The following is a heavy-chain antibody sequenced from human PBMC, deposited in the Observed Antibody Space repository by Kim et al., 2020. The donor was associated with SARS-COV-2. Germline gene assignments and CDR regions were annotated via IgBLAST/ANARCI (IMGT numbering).Heavy chain of an antibody. D-gene: IGHD3-10*01. CDR3: AKDWFTD. CDR2: ISANGRST. V-gene: IGHV3-23*01. Sequence: GGSLRLSCAASGFTFSSYAMTWVRQAPGKGLEWVSSISANGRSTYYADSVKGRSTISKDNSKNIVYLQVSSLRAEDTAVYYCAKDWFTDWGQGTLVTVSA. J-gene: IGHJ4*02. CDR1: GFTFSSYA.